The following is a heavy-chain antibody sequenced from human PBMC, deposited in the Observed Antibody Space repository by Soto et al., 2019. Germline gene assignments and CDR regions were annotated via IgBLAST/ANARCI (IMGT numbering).Heavy chain of an antibody. CDR1: GFTFSSYW. D-gene: IGHD5-18*01. J-gene: IGHJ4*02. CDR2: IKQDGSGK. Sequence: GGSLRLSCAASGFTFSSYWMSWVRQAPGKGLEWVANIKQDGSGKYYVDSVKGGFTISRGNAKNSLYLQMNSLRAEDTAVYYCASGGTAMALYRPFDYWGQGTLVTVSS. CDR3: ASGGTAMALYRPFDY. V-gene: IGHV3-7*01.